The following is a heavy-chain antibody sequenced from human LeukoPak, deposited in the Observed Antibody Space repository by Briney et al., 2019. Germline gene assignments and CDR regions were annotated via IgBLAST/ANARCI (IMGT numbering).Heavy chain of an antibody. J-gene: IGHJ4*02. CDR3: ARGSSSGHYFDY. V-gene: IGHV3-74*01. CDR2: IDSDGIGT. Sequence: TGGSLRLSCAASGFTFSSYWMHRVRQAPGEGLVWVSRIDSDGIGTVYADSVKGRFTISRDNAKNTLYLQMNSLRAEDTAVYYCARGSSSGHYFDYWGQGTLVTVSS. D-gene: IGHD6-6*01. CDR1: GFTFSSYW.